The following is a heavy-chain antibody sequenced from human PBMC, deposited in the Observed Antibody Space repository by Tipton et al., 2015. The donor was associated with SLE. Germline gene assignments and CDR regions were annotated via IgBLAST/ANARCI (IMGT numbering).Heavy chain of an antibody. CDR1: GFTFSDHY. CDR2: TRNKANSYTT. D-gene: IGHD3-22*01. CDR3: ARGVYYDSSGYYW. Sequence: SLRLSCAASGFTFSDHYMDWVRQAPGKGLEWVGRTRNKANSYTTEYAASVKGRFTISRDDSKHSLYLQMNSLKTEDTAVYYCARGVYYDSSGYYWWGQGTLVTVSS. V-gene: IGHV3-72*01. J-gene: IGHJ4*02.